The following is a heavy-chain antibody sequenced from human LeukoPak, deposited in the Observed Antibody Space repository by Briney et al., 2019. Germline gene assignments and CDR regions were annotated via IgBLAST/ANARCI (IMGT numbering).Heavy chain of an antibody. V-gene: IGHV3-23*01. CDR2: ISGSGGST. J-gene: IGHJ4*02. D-gene: IGHD3-22*01. CDR1: GFAFRSYA. CDR3: AKDRHSYYYDSSGYPH. Sequence: PGGSLRLSCAASGFAFRSYAMNWVRQAPGKGLEWVSAISGSGGSTYYADSVKGRFTISRDNSKNTLYLQMNSLRAEDTAVYYCAKDRHSYYYDSSGYPHWGQGTLVTVSS.